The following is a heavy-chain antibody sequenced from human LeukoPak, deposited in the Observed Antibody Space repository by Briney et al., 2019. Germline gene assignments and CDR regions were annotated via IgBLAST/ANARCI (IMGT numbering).Heavy chain of an antibody. CDR2: ISPTGSTT. CDR3: ARGPNSNWSGLDF. J-gene: IGHJ4*02. Sequence: PGGSLRLSCTASGFSFSGHWMHWARHLPGKGLVWVSRISPTGSTTSYADSVKGRFTVSRDNAKNTLYQQVNNLRAEDTAVYYCARGPNSNWSGLDFWGQGTLLAVSS. V-gene: IGHV3-74*01. CDR1: GFSFSGHW. D-gene: IGHD6-6*01.